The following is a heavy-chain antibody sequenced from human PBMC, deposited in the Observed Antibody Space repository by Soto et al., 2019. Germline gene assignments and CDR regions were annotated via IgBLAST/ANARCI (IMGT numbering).Heavy chain of an antibody. CDR3: ARVKWGQLVPDY. V-gene: IGHV3-21*01. CDR2: ISSSSTHI. D-gene: IGHD6-6*01. Sequence: GGTLRLSCAASGFTFNIYTINWVRQAPGRGLEWVSSISSSSTHIYYADSVKGRFTISRDNAKNSLYLQMNSLRAEDTAVYYCARVKWGQLVPDYWGQGTLVTVSS. J-gene: IGHJ4*02. CDR1: GFTFNIYT.